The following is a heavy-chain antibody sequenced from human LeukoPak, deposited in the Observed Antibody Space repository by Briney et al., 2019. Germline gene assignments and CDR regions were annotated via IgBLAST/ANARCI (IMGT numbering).Heavy chain of an antibody. J-gene: IGHJ4*02. D-gene: IGHD6-19*01. Sequence: ASVKVSCKASGYTFTSYYMHWVRQAPGQGLEWMGIINPSGGSTSYAQKFQGRVTMTRDMSTSTVYMELSSLRSEDTAMYYCARESVAGGFEYWGQGTLVTVSS. CDR2: INPSGGST. CDR3: ARESVAGGFEY. CDR1: GYTFTSYY. V-gene: IGHV1-46*01.